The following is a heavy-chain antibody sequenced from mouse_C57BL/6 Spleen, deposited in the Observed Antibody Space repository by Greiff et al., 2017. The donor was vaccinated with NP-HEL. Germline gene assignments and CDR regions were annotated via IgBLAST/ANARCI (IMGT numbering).Heavy chain of an antibody. J-gene: IGHJ1*03. CDR3: ARPGATRYFDV. Sequence: DVKLVESGGGLVKPGGSLKLSCAASGFTFSDYGMHWVRQAPEKGLEWVAYISSGSSTIYYADTVKGRFTISRDNAKNTLFLQMTSLRSEDTAMYYCARPGATRYFDVWGTGTTVTVSS. CDR2: ISSGSSTI. CDR1: GFTFSDYG. V-gene: IGHV5-17*01. D-gene: IGHD1-1*01.